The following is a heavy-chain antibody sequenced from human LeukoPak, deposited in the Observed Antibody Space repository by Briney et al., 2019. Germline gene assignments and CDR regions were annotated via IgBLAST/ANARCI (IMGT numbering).Heavy chain of an antibody. V-gene: IGHV3-33*01. CDR2: IWYDGSNK. CDR1: GFTFSSYG. D-gene: IGHD1-26*01. Sequence: GGSLRLSCVASGFTFSSYGMHWVRQAPGKGLEWVAVIWYDGSNKDYADSVKGRFTISRDNSKNTLYLQMNSLRAEDTAVYYCARDLRGYKYSGSYLDYWGQGTLVTVSS. J-gene: IGHJ4*02. CDR3: ARDLRGYKYSGSYLDY.